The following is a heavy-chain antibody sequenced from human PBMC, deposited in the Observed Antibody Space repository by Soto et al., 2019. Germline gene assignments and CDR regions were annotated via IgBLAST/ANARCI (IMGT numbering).Heavy chain of an antibody. D-gene: IGHD1-26*01. CDR3: AREHGIVGATSAFDY. Sequence: EVLLVESGGGLVKPGGSLRLSCAASGFTFSTYNMNWVRQAPGKGLEWVSSINGRGNYIYYTDAVKGRFTISRDNAKTSLYLQMNSLRAEDTAVYYCAREHGIVGATSAFDYWGQGTLVTVSS. CDR2: INGRGNYI. V-gene: IGHV3-21*01. J-gene: IGHJ4*02. CDR1: GFTFSTYN.